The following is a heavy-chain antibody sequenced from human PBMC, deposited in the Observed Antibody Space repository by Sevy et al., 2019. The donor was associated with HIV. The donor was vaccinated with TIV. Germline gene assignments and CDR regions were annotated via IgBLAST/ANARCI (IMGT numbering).Heavy chain of an antibody. J-gene: IGHJ4*02. CDR2: INTSGST. V-gene: IGHV4-4*07. CDR1: GDSFSSYF. Sequence: SETLSLTCTVSGDSFSSYFWVWIRQPAGKGLEWIGRINTSGSTKYNPSLKSRVTMSVDTSKSQFSPKVTSLTAADTAIYFCARSNWVTATNGFSKSYYFDYWGQGSLVTVSS. D-gene: IGHD7-27*01. CDR3: ARSNWVTATNGFSKSYYFDY.